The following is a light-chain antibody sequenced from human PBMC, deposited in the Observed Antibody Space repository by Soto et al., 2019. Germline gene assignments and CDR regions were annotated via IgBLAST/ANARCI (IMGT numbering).Light chain of an antibody. CDR3: CSYAGSNNFDV. J-gene: IGLJ1*01. CDR2: EVS. V-gene: IGLV2-8*01. Sequence: SALTQPPSASGSPGQSVTTSCTGTSSDVGGYNYVSWYQQHPGKAPKLVIYEVSKRPSGVPDRFSGSKSGNTASLTVSGLQAEDEADYYCCSYAGSNNFDVFGTGTKVTV. CDR1: SSDVGGYNY.